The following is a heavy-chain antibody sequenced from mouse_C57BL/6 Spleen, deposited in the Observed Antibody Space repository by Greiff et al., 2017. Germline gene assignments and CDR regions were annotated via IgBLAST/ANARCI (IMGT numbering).Heavy chain of an antibody. Sequence: EVQLLESGGDLVKPGGSLKLSCAASGFTFSSYGMSWVRQTPDKRLEWVATISSGGSYTYYPDSVKGRFTISRDNAKNTLYLQMSSLKSEDTALYYGARHDYTWFAYWGQGTLVTVSA. CDR1: GFTFSSYG. CDR2: ISSGGSYT. D-gene: IGHD2-4*01. J-gene: IGHJ3*01. CDR3: ARHDYTWFAY. V-gene: IGHV5-6*01.